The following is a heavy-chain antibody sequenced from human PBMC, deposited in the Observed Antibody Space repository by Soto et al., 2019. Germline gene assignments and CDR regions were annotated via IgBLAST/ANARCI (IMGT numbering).Heavy chain of an antibody. V-gene: IGHV4-30-2*01. D-gene: IGHD3-22*01. CDR1: GGSISSGGYS. CDR2: IYHSGST. J-gene: IGHJ5*02. Sequence: PSETLSLTCAVSGGSISSGGYSWSWIRQPPGKGLEWIGYIYHSGSTYYNPSLKSRVTISVDRSKNQFSLKLSSVTAADTAVYYCARVNYDSSGYPNWFDPWGQGTLVTVS. CDR3: ARVNYDSSGYPNWFDP.